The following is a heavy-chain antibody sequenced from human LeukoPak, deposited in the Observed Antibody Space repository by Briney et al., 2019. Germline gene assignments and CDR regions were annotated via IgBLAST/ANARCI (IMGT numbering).Heavy chain of an antibody. CDR1: GYTFTSYG. CDR3: ARPLYYDSTGYHQYYFDH. D-gene: IGHD3-22*01. Sequence: ASVKVSCKASGYTFTSYGISWVRQAPGQGLEWMGWISAYNGNTNYAQNLQGRVPMTTETSTSTAYMDLRSLRSDDTAVYYCARPLYYDSTGYHQYYFDHWGQGTLVTVSS. J-gene: IGHJ4*02. V-gene: IGHV1-18*01. CDR2: ISAYNGNT.